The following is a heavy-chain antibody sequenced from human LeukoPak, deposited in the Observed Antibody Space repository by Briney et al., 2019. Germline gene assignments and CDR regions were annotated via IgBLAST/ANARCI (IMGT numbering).Heavy chain of an antibody. D-gene: IGHD4-11*01. J-gene: IGHJ4*02. CDR3: AKERVTTTTFDY. Sequence: PGGSLRLSCAASGFTFRSYAMSWVRQAPEKGLEWVSLISDSGGSTYYADSVKGRLTISRDNSKNTLYLEMNSLRTEDTAVYYCAKERVTTTTFDYWGQGTLVTVSS. CDR1: GFTFRSYA. V-gene: IGHV3-23*01. CDR2: ISDSGGST.